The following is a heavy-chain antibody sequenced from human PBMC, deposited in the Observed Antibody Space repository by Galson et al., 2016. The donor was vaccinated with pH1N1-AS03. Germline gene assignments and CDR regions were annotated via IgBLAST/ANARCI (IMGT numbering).Heavy chain of an antibody. V-gene: IGHV5-51*01. Sequence: QSGAEVKKPGESLKISCKGSESSFPNYWIAWVRQMPGKGLEWVGLIYPGDSDTRYSPSFQGQVTFSADKSIDTAYLQWSSLQASDTALYYCARTSGSRTYPFDSWGQGALVTVSS. J-gene: IGHJ4*02. CDR2: IYPGDSDT. CDR3: ARTSGSRTYPFDS. D-gene: IGHD3-10*01. CDR1: ESSFPNYW.